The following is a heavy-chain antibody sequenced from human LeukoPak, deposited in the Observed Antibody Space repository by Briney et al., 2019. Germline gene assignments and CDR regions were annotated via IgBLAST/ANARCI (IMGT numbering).Heavy chain of an antibody. J-gene: IGHJ4*02. CDR2: ISGGGGST. CDR1: GFTFGSYA. CDR3: AKEQQLVRGGYDY. Sequence: GGSLRLSCAASGFTFGSYAMSWVRQAPGKGLQWVSGISGGGGSTYYADSVKGPFTISRDNSKNTLYLQMNSLRAEDTAVYYCAKEQQLVRGGYDYWGQGTLVTVSS. V-gene: IGHV3-23*01. D-gene: IGHD6-13*01.